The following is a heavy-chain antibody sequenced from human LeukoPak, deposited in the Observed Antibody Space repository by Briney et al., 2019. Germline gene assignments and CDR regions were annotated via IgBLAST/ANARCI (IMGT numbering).Heavy chain of an antibody. CDR2: IYYSGST. V-gene: IGHV4-39*07. J-gene: IGHJ4*02. CDR1: GGSISSSSYY. CDR3: ARGHRFPGYSSSWYY. D-gene: IGHD6-13*01. Sequence: PSETLSLTCTVSGGSISSSSYYWGWIRQPPGKGLEWIGSIYYSGSTYYNPSLKSRVTISVDTSKNQFSLKLSSVTAADTAVYYCARGHRFPGYSSSWYYWGQGTLVTVSS.